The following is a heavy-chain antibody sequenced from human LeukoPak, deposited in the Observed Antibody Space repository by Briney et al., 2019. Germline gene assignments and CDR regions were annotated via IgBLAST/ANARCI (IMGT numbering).Heavy chain of an antibody. CDR1: GGSISSYY. CDR2: IYYSGST. Sequence: SETLSLTCTVSGGSISSYYWSRIRQPPGKGLEWIGYIYYSGSTNYNPSLKSRVTISVDTSKNQFSLKLSSVTAADTAVYYCARRTYYYDSSGYLADAFDIWGQGTMVTVSS. J-gene: IGHJ3*02. V-gene: IGHV4-59*08. CDR3: ARRTYYYDSSGYLADAFDI. D-gene: IGHD3-22*01.